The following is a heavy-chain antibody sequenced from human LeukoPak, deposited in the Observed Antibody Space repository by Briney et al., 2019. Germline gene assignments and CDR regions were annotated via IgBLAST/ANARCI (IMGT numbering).Heavy chain of an antibody. CDR2: ISSSGGST. V-gene: IGHV3-23*01. J-gene: IGHJ4*02. Sequence: GGSLRLSCAASGVSFSSYGMSWVRQAPGKGLEWVSAISSSGGSTYYADSVKGRFTISRDNSRNTLYLQMNSLRAEDTAVYYCAKPAAVGTYYFDYWGQGTLVTVSS. CDR1: GVSFSSYG. D-gene: IGHD4-23*01. CDR3: AKPAAVGTYYFDY.